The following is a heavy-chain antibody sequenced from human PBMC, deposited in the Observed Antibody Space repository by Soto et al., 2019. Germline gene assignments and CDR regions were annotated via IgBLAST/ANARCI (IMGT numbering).Heavy chain of an antibody. J-gene: IGHJ6*02. D-gene: IGHD1-7*01. CDR2: INHSGST. CDR3: ARGRGNWNYATGYYYGMDV. V-gene: IGHV4-34*01. Sequence: SETLFLTFSVYGWSFSGYYWGWIRQTPGKGLEWIGEINHSGSTNYNPSLKSRVTISVDTSKNQFSLKLSSVTAADTAVYYCARGRGNWNYATGYYYGMDVWGQGTTVNVSS. CDR1: GWSFSGYY.